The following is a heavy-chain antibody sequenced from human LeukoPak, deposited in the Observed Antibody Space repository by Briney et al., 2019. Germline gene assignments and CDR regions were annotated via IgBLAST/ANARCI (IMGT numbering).Heavy chain of an antibody. CDR3: ASRYYDSSGYDAFDI. CDR1: GFTFSSYW. D-gene: IGHD3-22*01. CDR2: IKKEGSEK. V-gene: IGHV3-7*01. Sequence: PGGSLRLSCAASGFTFSSYWMSWVRQAPGKGLEWVANIKKEGSEKYYVDSVKGRFTISRDNAKNSLYLQMNSLRAEDTAVYYCASRYYDSSGYDAFDIWGQGTMATVSS. J-gene: IGHJ3*02.